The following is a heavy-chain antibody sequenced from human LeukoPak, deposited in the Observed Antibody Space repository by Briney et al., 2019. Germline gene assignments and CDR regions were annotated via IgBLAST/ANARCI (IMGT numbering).Heavy chain of an antibody. CDR2: IYPGGSDT. V-gene: IGHV5-51*01. D-gene: IGHD3-10*01. CDR3: ASHYYYGSGSYLAFDI. J-gene: IGHJ3*02. Sequence: GESLKISCKGSGYSFTSYWIGWVRQTPGKGLEWMGIIYPGGSDTRYSPSFQGQVTISADKSISTAYLQWSSLKASDTAMYYCASHYYYGSGSYLAFDIWGQGTMVTVSS. CDR1: GYSFTSYW.